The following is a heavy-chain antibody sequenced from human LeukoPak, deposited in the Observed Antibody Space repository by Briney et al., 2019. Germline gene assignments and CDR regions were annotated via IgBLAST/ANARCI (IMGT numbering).Heavy chain of an antibody. V-gene: IGHV3-23*01. Sequence: GGSLRLSCAASGFTFSSYAMSWVRQAPGNGLEWVSAISGSGGSTYYADSVKGRFTISRDNSKNTLYLQMNSLRAEDTAVYYCAKDSSSIRGYSYGYRDYWGQGTLVTVSS. J-gene: IGHJ4*02. D-gene: IGHD5-18*01. CDR2: ISGSGGST. CDR3: AKDSSSIRGYSYGYRDY. CDR1: GFTFSSYA.